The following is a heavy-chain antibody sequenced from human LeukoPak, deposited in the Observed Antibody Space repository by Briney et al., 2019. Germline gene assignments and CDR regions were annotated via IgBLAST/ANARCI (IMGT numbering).Heavy chain of an antibody. D-gene: IGHD6-25*01. Sequence: GESLKISCKGSGYSFTTYWNGWVRQMPGKGLEWMGIIYPGDSDTRYSPSLQGQVTISADKSISTAYLKWSSLTASDTAMYYCARHPSGFLDYYYMDVWGKGTTVTVS. V-gene: IGHV5-51*01. CDR2: IYPGDSDT. CDR3: ARHPSGFLDYYYMDV. CDR1: GYSFTTYW. J-gene: IGHJ6*03.